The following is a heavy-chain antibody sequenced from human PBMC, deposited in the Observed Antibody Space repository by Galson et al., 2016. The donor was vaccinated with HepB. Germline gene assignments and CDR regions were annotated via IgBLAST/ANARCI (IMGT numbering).Heavy chain of an antibody. CDR2: VYYSGST. J-gene: IGHJ6*02. CDR1: GGSIRRYY. V-gene: IGHV4-59*01. CDR3: ARRRDYGSGSYGYDYCYALDV. Sequence: ETLSLTCTVSGGSIRRYYWSWIRQPPGKGLEWIGYVYYSGSTNYNPSLKSRVTISVDTSKNQFSLNLSSVTAADTAVYYCARRRDYGSGSYGYDYCYALDVWGQGTTVIVSS. D-gene: IGHD3-10*01.